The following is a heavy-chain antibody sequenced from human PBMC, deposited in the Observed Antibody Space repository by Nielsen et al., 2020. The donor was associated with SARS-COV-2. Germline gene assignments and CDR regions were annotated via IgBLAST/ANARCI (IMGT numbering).Heavy chain of an antibody. V-gene: IGHV4-34*01. Sequence: GSLRLSCTVSGGSISSYYWSWIRQPPGKGLEWIGEINHSGSTNYNPSLKSRVTISVDTSKNQFSLKLSSVTAADTAVYYCARSRTVRYGMDVWGQGTTVTVSS. D-gene: IGHD4-11*01. CDR1: GGSISSYY. J-gene: IGHJ6*02. CDR2: INHSGST. CDR3: ARSRTVRYGMDV.